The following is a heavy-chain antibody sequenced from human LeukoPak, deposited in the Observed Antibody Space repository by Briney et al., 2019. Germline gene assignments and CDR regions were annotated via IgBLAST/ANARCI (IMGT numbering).Heavy chain of an antibody. CDR1: GFTFSSYA. CDR3: TRESAVANFDY. V-gene: IGHV3-33*08. CDR2: IWYDGGNK. J-gene: IGHJ4*02. D-gene: IGHD6-19*01. Sequence: GGSLRLSCAASGFTFSSYAMSWVRQAPGKGLEWVAIIWYDGGNKYYADCVKGRFTISRDNSKNTLTLQMNSLTAEDTAIYYCTRESAVANFDYWGQGTLVTVSS.